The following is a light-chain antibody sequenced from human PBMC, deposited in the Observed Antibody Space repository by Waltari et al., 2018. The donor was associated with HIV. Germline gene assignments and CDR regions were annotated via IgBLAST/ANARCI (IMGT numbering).Light chain of an antibody. CDR1: SSDVGGYNY. CDR3: SSYTTSRTVV. CDR2: DVT. Sequence: QSALTQPASVSGSPGQSITISCTGTSSDVGGYNYVPWYQQHPGKAHKLMVYDVTNRPSGVSNRFSGSKSGNTAFLTISGLQAEDEADYYCSSYTTSRTVVFGGGTKLTVL. V-gene: IGLV2-14*03. J-gene: IGLJ2*01.